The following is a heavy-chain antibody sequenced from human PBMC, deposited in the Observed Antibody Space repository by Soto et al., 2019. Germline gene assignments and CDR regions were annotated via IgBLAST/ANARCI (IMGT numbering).Heavy chain of an antibody. V-gene: IGHV1-18*01. CDR1: GYTFTNYG. CDR3: AREGYDIPTFDH. J-gene: IGHJ4*02. Sequence: QVQLVQSGAEVKKPGASVKVSCKASGYTFTNYGISWIRQAPGQGLEWMGWISAYNGNKNYAQKSKGRVTMTTDASMYTAYMELRSLSSYDTAAYYCAREGYDIPTFDHWGQGSLVTVSS. D-gene: IGHD5-12*01. CDR2: ISAYNGNK.